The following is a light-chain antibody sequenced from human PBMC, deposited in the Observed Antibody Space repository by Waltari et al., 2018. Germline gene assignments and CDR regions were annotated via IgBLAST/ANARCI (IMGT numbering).Light chain of an antibody. CDR2: GTS. CDR1: QSVNSIS. V-gene: IGKV3-20*01. Sequence: DIVLTQSPGTLSLSPGERATLSCRASQSVNSISFPWYQQRPGQAPRLLIYGTSSRATDIPDRFSGSGSGTDFTLTISRLEPEDFAVYFCQHYDGSAVTFGGGTKVEIK. J-gene: IGKJ4*01. CDR3: QHYDGSAVT.